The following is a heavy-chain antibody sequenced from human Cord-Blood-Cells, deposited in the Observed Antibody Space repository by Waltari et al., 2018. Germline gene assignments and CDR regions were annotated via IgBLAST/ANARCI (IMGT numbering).Heavy chain of an antibody. CDR3: ARVPDSGYEKFDY. D-gene: IGHD5-12*01. CDR2: MNPNSGNT. J-gene: IGHJ4*02. V-gene: IGHV1-8*01. CDR1: GYTFTTYD. Sequence: QVQLVQSGAEVKKPGASVKVSCKASGYTFTTYDINWVLTATGQGLEWMGWMNPNSGNTGYAQKFQGRVTMTRNTSISTAYMELSSLRSEDTAVYYCARVPDSGYEKFDYWGQGTLVTVSS.